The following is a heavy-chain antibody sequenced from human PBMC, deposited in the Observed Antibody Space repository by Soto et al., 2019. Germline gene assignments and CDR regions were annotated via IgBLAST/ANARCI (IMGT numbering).Heavy chain of an antibody. CDR2: IIPILGIA. D-gene: IGHD3-3*01. V-gene: IGHV1-69*04. J-gene: IGHJ5*02. CDR3: ARDVRFLEWLPAGWFDP. CDR1: GGTFSSYT. Sequence: SVKVSCKASGGTFSSYTISWVRQAPGQGLEWMGRIIPILGIANYAQKFQGRVTITADKSTSTAYMELSSLRSEDTAVYYCARDVRFLEWLPAGWFDPWGQGTLVTVSS.